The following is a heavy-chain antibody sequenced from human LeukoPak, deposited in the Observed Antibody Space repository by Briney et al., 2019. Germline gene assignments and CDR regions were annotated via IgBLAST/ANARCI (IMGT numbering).Heavy chain of an antibody. J-gene: IGHJ4*02. D-gene: IGHD3-22*01. CDR3: ARVYYYDSSGYPH. CDR1: GGTFCSYA. CDR2: IIPIFGTA. V-gene: IGHV1-69*13. Sequence: ASVKLSCKASGGTFCSYAISCVRQAPRQGVEWVGRIIPIFGTANYAQTSQGRVTNTSTESTSTAYMELSSLRSEDTAVYYCARVYYYDSSGYPHWGQGTLVTVSS.